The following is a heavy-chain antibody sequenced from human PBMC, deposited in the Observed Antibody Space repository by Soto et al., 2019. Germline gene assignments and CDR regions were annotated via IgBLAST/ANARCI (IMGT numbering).Heavy chain of an antibody. D-gene: IGHD3-22*01. CDR1: GGYIVSIGDY. J-gene: IGHJ4*02. CDR3: ARDLYDYDSSGYPTHLFDY. V-gene: IGHV4-31*03. Sequence: PLQTLSLTCTVAGGYIVSIGDYWGLISQHPGKGLELIGYIYYSGSTYYNPSLKSRVTISVDTSKNQFSLKLSSVTAADTAVYYCARDLYDYDSSGYPTHLFDYWGQGTLVTVSS. CDR2: IYYSGST.